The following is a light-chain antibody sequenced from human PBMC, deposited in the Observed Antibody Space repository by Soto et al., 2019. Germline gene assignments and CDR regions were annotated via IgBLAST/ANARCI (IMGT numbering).Light chain of an antibody. J-gene: IGLJ2*01. CDR1: ALPKQY. V-gene: IGLV3-25*03. CDR2: KDS. Sequence: SYELTQPPSVSVSPGQTARITCSGDALPKQYAYWYQQKPGQAPVLVIYKDSERPSGIPERFSGSSSGTTVTLTISGVQAEDEADYYYQSADSSGTCVFGGGTKLTVL. CDR3: QSADSSGTCV.